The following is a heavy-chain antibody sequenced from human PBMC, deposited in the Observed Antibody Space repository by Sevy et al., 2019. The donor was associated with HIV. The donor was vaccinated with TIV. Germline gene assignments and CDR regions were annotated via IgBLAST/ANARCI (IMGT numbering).Heavy chain of an antibody. V-gene: IGHV3-23*01. Sequence: GGSLRLSCAASGFTFRSYAMSWVRQAPGKGLEWVSAISGSGGSTYYADSVKGRFTISRDNSKNTLYLQMNSLRAEDTAVYYCAKDAFYGDYVNYYYNYMDVWGKGTTVTVSS. D-gene: IGHD4-17*01. CDR3: AKDAFYGDYVNYYYNYMDV. CDR1: GFTFRSYA. J-gene: IGHJ6*03. CDR2: ISGSGGST.